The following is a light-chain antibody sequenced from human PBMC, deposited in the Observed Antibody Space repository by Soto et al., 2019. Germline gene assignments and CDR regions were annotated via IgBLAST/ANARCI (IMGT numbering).Light chain of an antibody. CDR2: EVR. J-gene: IGLJ1*01. Sequence: QAVVTQPASVSGSPGQSITVSCTGTSSDVGSYNLVSWYQQHPDKAPKVIIYEVRKRPSGVSNRFSGSKSGNTASLTISGLQAEDEAEYYCCSYAGSSTYVFGPGTKLTVL. CDR3: CSYAGSSTYV. CDR1: SSDVGSYNL. V-gene: IGLV2-23*02.